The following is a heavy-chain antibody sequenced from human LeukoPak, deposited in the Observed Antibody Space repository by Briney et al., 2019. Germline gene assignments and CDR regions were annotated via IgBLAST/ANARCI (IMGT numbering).Heavy chain of an antibody. CDR1: GGSISSYY. V-gene: IGHV4-59*08. J-gene: IGHJ4*02. D-gene: IGHD2-15*01. CDR2: IYYSGST. CDR3: ASLCSGCSCQFDY. Sequence: PSETLSLTCTVSGGSISSYYWSWIRQPPGKGLEWIGYIYYSGSTNYNPSLKSRVTISVDTSKNQFSLKLSSVTAADTAVYYCASLCSGCSCQFDYWGQGTLVTVSS.